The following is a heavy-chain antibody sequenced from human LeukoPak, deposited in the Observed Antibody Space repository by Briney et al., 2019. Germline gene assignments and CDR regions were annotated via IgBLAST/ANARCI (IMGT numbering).Heavy chain of an antibody. Sequence: SETLSLTCAVSGGSFSGYYWSWICQPPGKGLEWIGEINHSGSTNYNPSLKSRVTISVDTSKNQLSLKLSSVTAADTAVYYCARHGASNYCSGGSCYSDVFDYWGQGTLVTVSS. CDR1: GGSFSGYY. D-gene: IGHD2-15*01. CDR2: INHSGST. J-gene: IGHJ4*02. CDR3: ARHGASNYCSGGSCYSDVFDY. V-gene: IGHV4-34*01.